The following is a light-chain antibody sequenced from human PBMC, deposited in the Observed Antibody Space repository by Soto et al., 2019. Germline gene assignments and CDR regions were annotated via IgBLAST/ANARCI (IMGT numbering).Light chain of an antibody. J-gene: IGKJ1*01. V-gene: IGKV3-15*01. CDR3: QQYHNGPRKT. CDR2: GAS. Sequence: EIARRQSQAPMCVAQGERATLGCRASPSVSSNLAWHQQKPGQAPRLLIYGASTRATGIPARFSGSGSGTEFTLTISSLQSEDSAVSYCQQYHNGPRKTFGQGTKVDIK. CDR1: PSVSSN.